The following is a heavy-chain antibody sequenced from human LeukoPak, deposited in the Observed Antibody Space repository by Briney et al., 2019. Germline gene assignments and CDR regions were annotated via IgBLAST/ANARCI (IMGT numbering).Heavy chain of an antibody. D-gene: IGHD1-1*01. Sequence: GGSLRLSCAAPGFTLSSYAMSWVRQAPGKGLEWVSAISASGGSTYYADSVKGRFTISRDNSKNTLYLQMNSVRAEDTAVYYCAKEQPLHYFDYWGQGTLVTVSS. CDR3: AKEQPLHYFDY. CDR2: ISASGGST. J-gene: IGHJ4*02. CDR1: GFTLSSYA. V-gene: IGHV3-23*01.